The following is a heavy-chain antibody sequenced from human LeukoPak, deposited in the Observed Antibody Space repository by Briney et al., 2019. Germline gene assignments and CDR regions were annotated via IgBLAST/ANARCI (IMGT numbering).Heavy chain of an antibody. Sequence: ASVKVSCKASGYTFTSYDINWVRQATGQGLEWMGWMNPESGNTDFAQKFQGRFTMTWDTSLSTAYMELSSLTSEDTAVYYCARGRPTNLNGIYWGQGTLVSVSS. D-gene: IGHD1-1*01. J-gene: IGHJ4*02. CDR2: MNPESGNT. CDR1: GYTFTSYD. CDR3: ARGRPTNLNGIY. V-gene: IGHV1-8*02.